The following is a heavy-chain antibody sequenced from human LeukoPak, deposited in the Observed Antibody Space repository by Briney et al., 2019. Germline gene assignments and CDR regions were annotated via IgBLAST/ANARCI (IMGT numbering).Heavy chain of an antibody. J-gene: IGHJ5*02. V-gene: IGHV2-5*02. CDR2: IYWDDDK. D-gene: IGHD6-13*01. Sequence: SGPTLVKPTQTLTLTCTFSGFSLSTSGVGVGWIRQPPGKALEWLALIYWDDDKRYSPSLKSRLTITKDTSKNQVVLTMTNMDPVDTATYYCAHRRGGPRSSSWSQPFDPWGQGTLVTVSS. CDR3: AHRRGGPRSSSWSQPFDP. CDR1: GFSLSTSGVG.